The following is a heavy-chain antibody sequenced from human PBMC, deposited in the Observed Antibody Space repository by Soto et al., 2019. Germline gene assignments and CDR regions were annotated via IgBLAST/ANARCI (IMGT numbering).Heavy chain of an antibody. V-gene: IGHV3-30*18. CDR1: GFTFSSYG. CDR3: AKVNTRIVPAADYYYYYGMDV. J-gene: IGHJ6*02. CDR2: ISYDGSNK. Sequence: LRLSCAASGFTFSSYGMHWVRQAPGKGLEWVAVISYDGSNKYYADSVKGRFTISRDNSKNTLYLQMNSLRAEDTAVYYCAKVNTRIVPAADYYYYYGMDVWGQGTTVTVSS. D-gene: IGHD2-2*01.